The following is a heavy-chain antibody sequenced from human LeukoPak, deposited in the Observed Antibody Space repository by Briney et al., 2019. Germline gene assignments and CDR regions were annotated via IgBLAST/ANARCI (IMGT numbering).Heavy chain of an antibody. D-gene: IGHD2-2*01. Sequence: GGSLRLSCAASGFSFSGFGMNWVRQAPGKGLEWVSSISSSSTYIYYADSVKGRFTISRDSAKNSLYLQMNSLRAEDTAVYYCARDGMQYCSSTCGMDVWGQGTTVTVSS. V-gene: IGHV3-21*01. CDR1: GFSFSGFG. CDR2: ISSSSTYI. J-gene: IGHJ6*02. CDR3: ARDGMQYCSSTCGMDV.